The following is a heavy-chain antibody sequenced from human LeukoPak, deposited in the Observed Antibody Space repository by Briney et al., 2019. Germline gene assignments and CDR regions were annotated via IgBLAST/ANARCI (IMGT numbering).Heavy chain of an antibody. CDR3: AKAAGKENGYDFWFEH. Sequence: GGSLRLSCAASGFSFNSYDMHWVRQAPGKGLEWVAVISYDGKKSYYADSVKGRFTISRDNSKSTLYLQMNSLRAEDTAVYYCAKAAGKENGYDFWFEHWGQGTLVTVSS. D-gene: IGHD3-3*01. CDR1: GFSFNSYD. CDR2: ISYDGKKS. J-gene: IGHJ5*02. V-gene: IGHV3-30*04.